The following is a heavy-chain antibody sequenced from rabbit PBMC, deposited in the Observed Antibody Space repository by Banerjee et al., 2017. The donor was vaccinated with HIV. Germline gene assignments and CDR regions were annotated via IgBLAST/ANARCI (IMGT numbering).Heavy chain of an antibody. CDR2: INAGSSGIT. D-gene: IGHD6-1*01. J-gene: IGHJ6*01. Sequence: QSLEESGGDLVKPGASLTLTCTASGFSFSSDYDMCWVRQAPGKGLEWIACINAGSSGITDYASWAHGRFTISKTSSTTVTLQMTSLTAADTATYFCARERAYGDADYTDTTYYGMDLWGPGTLVTDS. CDR1: GFSFSSDYD. V-gene: IGHV1S40*01. CDR3: ARERAYGDADYTDTTYYGMDL.